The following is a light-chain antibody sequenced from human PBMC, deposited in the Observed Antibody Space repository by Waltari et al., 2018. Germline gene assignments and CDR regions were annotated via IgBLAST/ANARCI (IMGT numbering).Light chain of an antibody. J-gene: IGKJ2*01. V-gene: IGKV4-1*01. CDR2: WAS. CDR3: QQYYITQYT. Sequence: DIVMTQSPDALTLSLGERATINSKSSPSLLYTSNKTNYLAWYQQKPGQPPKLLIYWASTREYGVPDRFSGSGSGTDFTLTISSLQAEDVAIYYCQQYYITQYTFGQGTKLEIK. CDR1: PSLLYTSNKTNY.